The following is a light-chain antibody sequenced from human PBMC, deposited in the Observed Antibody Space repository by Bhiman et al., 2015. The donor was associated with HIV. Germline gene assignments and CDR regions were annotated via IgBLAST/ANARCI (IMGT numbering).Light chain of an antibody. V-gene: IGLV3-1*01. CDR3: SSYITTSNSLL. CDR1: KLGDKY. CDR2: QDT. J-gene: IGLJ2*01. Sequence: SYELTQPPSVSVSPGQTASITCSGDKLGDKYACWYQQKPGQSPMLVIYQDTKRPSGIPERFSGSNSGNTATLTISGTQAEDEADYYCSSYITTSNSLLFGGGTKLTVL.